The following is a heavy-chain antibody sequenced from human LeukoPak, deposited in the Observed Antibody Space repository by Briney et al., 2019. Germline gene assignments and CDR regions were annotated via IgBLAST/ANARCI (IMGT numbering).Heavy chain of an antibody. CDR2: INHSGST. CDR1: GGSFSGYY. V-gene: IGHV4-34*01. Sequence: SETLSLTCAVYGGSFSGYYWGWIRQPPGKGLEWIGEINHSGSTNYNPSLKSRVTISVDTSKNQFSLKLSSVTAADTAVYYCATRDGYTRGDYWGQGTLVTVSS. D-gene: IGHD5-24*01. CDR3: ATRDGYTRGDY. J-gene: IGHJ4*02.